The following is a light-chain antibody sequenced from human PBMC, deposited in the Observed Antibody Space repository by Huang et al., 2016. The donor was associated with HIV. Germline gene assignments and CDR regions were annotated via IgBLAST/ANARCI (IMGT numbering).Light chain of an antibody. CDR1: ENITSF. CDR2: GTS. J-gene: IGKJ4*01. CDR3: QQSFSTLT. Sequence: DIQMTQSPSSLSAYVGDSVSISCRATENITSFLYWYHQKPGTAPRLLIYGTSTLQSGVPSRFSGRGSGTDFTLTIRSLQPEDIGTYYCQQSFSTLTFGGGTKVQIK. V-gene: IGKV1-39*01.